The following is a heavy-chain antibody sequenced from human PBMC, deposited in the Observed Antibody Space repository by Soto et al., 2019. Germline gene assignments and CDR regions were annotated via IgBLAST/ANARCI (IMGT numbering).Heavy chain of an antibody. CDR2: IYWDDDK. D-gene: IGHD5-12*01. V-gene: IGHV2-5*02. Sequence: QITLKESGPTLVKPTQTLTLTCTFSGISLSTDAVGVAWIRQPPGKALEWLALIYWDDDKRYSPSLKSRLTIIKDTSKNQVVLTMTLMDPVDTATYYCAHRGEVATIISDAFDIWGPGTSVTVSS. J-gene: IGHJ3*02. CDR1: GISLSTDAVG. CDR3: AHRGEVATIISDAFDI.